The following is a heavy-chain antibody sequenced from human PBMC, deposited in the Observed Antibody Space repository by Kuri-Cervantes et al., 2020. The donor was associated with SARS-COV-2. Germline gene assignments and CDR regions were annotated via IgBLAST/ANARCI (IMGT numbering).Heavy chain of an antibody. CDR3: ARACQGDYGDYVRGAYYYYYMDV. CDR2: IYTSGST. Sequence: SETLSLTCAVSGYSISSSYYWSWIRQPAGKGLEWIGRIYTSGSTNYNPSLKSRVTMSVDTSKNQFSLKLSSVTAADTAVYYCARACQGDYGDYVRGAYYYYYMDVWGKGTTVTVSS. V-gene: IGHV4-4*07. D-gene: IGHD4-17*01. J-gene: IGHJ6*03. CDR1: GYSISSSYY.